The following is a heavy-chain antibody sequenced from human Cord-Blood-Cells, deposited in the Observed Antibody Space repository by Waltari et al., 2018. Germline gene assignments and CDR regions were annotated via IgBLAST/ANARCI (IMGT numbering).Heavy chain of an antibody. CDR2: IYYSGST. CDR1: GGSISSSSYY. D-gene: IGHD1-26*01. CDR3: ARRHSGSYDAFDI. V-gene: IGHV4-39*01. Sequence: QLQLQESGPGLVKPSETLSLTCTVSGGSISSSSYYWGWIRQPPGKGLEWIGSIYYSGSTYHNPSLKSRVTISVDTSKNQFSLKLSSVTAADTAVYYCARRHSGSYDAFDIWGQGTMVTVSS. J-gene: IGHJ3*02.